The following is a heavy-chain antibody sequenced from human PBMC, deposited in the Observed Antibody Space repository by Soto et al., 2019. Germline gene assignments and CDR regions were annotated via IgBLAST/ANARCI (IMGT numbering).Heavy chain of an antibody. CDR2: IKSKTDGGTT. Sequence: GGSLRLSCAASGFTFSNAWMSWVRQAPGKGLEWVGRIKSKTDGGTTDYAAPVKGRFTISRDDSKNTLYLQMNSLKTEDTAVYYCTTRYCSSTSCPKYYYYYYMDVWGKGTTVTVSS. CDR1: GFTFSNAW. J-gene: IGHJ6*03. V-gene: IGHV3-15*01. D-gene: IGHD2-2*01. CDR3: TTRYCSSTSCPKYYYYYYMDV.